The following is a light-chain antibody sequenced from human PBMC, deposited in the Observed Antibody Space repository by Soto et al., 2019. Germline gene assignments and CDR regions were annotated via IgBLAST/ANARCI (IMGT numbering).Light chain of an antibody. Sequence: ENVLTQSPDTLSLSPGERATLSCRASQRVANNFLAWYQKKPGQAPRLLIHGASSRATGIPDRFSGSGSGTDFTLSINRLEPEDFAVYFCQQYGRAPWTFGQGTTVEVK. CDR2: GAS. CDR1: QRVANNF. J-gene: IGKJ1*01. CDR3: QQYGRAPWT. V-gene: IGKV3-20*01.